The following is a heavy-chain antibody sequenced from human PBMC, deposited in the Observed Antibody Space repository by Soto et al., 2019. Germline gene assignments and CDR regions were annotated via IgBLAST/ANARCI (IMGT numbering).Heavy chain of an antibody. Sequence: GGSLRLSCAASGFTFSSYAMSWVRQAPGKGLEWVSAISGSGGSTYYADSVKGRFTISRDNSKNTLYLQMNSLRAEDTAVYYCAKDRIMITFGGVIVSAFDIWGQGTVVTVSS. CDR2: ISGSGGST. D-gene: IGHD3-16*02. J-gene: IGHJ3*02. CDR1: GFTFSSYA. CDR3: AKDRIMITFGGVIVSAFDI. V-gene: IGHV3-23*01.